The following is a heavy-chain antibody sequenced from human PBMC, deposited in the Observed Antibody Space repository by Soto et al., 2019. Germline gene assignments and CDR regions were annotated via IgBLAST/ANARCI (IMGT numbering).Heavy chain of an antibody. CDR2: ISWDGGST. CDR3: AKGGGVVRYYYYGMDV. CDR1: GFTFDDYA. V-gene: IGHV3-43D*04. Sequence: GGSLRLSCAASGFTFDDYAMHWVRQAPGKGLEWVSLISWDGGSTYYADSVKGRFTISRDNSKNSLYLQMNSLRAEDTALYYCAKGGGVVRYYYYGMDVWGQGTTVTVSS. D-gene: IGHD2-21*01. J-gene: IGHJ6*02.